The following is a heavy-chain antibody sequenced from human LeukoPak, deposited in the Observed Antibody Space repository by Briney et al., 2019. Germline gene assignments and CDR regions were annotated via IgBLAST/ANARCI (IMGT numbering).Heavy chain of an antibody. D-gene: IGHD3-16*01. Sequence: GGSLRLSCAASGFTFSDYSMNWIRQAPGKGLEWVSYIGSSGVTIYYAGSVKGRFTISRDNAKNSLYLQMNSLRGEDTAVYYCARPWGYWGQGTLVTVSS. CDR2: IGSSGVTI. V-gene: IGHV3-11*01. J-gene: IGHJ4*02. CDR3: ARPWGY. CDR1: GFTFSDYS.